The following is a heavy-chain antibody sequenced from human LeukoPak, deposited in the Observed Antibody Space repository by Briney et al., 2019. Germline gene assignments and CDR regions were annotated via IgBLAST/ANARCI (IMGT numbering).Heavy chain of an antibody. Sequence: GGSLRLSCAASGFTFSSYGTHWVPQAPGKGLEWVAVIWYDGSNEYYADSVKGRFTISRDNSKNTLYLQMNSLRAEDTAVYYCARDPLGFGEVHWGQGTLVTVSS. D-gene: IGHD3-10*01. V-gene: IGHV3-33*01. CDR1: GFTFSSYG. CDR3: ARDPLGFGEVH. J-gene: IGHJ4*02. CDR2: IWYDGSNE.